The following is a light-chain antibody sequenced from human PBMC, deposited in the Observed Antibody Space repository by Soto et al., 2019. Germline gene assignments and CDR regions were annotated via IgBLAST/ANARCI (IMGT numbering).Light chain of an antibody. CDR1: QSVSSY. CDR3: QQRSNWPPIT. V-gene: IGKV3-11*01. Sequence: EMVLTQSPATLSLSPGERATLSCRASQSVSSYLAWYQQKPGQAPRLLIYDASNRATGIPARFSGSGSGTDFTLTLSSLEPEDFAVYYCQQRSNWPPITFGQGTRLEIK. CDR2: DAS. J-gene: IGKJ5*01.